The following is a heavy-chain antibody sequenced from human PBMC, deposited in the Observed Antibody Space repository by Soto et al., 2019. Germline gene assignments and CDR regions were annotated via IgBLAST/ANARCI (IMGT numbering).Heavy chain of an antibody. J-gene: IGHJ4*02. Sequence: GGSLRLSCTASGFTFGDYAMSWFRQAPGKGLEWVGFIRSKAYGGTTEYAASVKGRFTISRDDSKSIAYLQMNSLKTEDTAVYYCTRENNYDFWSGYWTFDYWGQGTLVTVSS. CDR2: IRSKAYGGTT. CDR3: TRENNYDFWSGYWTFDY. V-gene: IGHV3-49*03. D-gene: IGHD3-3*01. CDR1: GFTFGDYA.